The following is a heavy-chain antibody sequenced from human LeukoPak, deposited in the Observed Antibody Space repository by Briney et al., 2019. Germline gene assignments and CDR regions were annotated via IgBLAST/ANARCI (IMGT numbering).Heavy chain of an antibody. CDR3: ARGHYQLS. D-gene: IGHD2-2*01. V-gene: IGHV3-21*01. CDR2: IGSSGSYI. Sequence: GGSLRLSCAASAFTFSSYSMSWVRQAPGKGLEWVSSIGSSGSYIFYADSVKGRFTISRDNAKNSLYLQMNSLRAEDTAVYYCARGHYQLSWGQGILVTVSS. CDR1: AFTFSSYS. J-gene: IGHJ5*02.